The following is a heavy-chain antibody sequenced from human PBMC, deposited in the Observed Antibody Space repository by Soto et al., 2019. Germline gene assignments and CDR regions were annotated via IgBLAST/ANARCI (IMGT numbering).Heavy chain of an antibody. Sequence: GGSLRLSCAASGFTFSSYSMNWVRQAPGKGLEWVSSISSSSSYIYYADSVKGRFTISRDNAKNSLYLQMNSLRAEDTAVYYCARSPYCTNGVCYKGWRDTGHFDYWGQGTLVTVSS. CDR3: ARSPYCTNGVCYKGWRDTGHFDY. J-gene: IGHJ4*02. D-gene: IGHD2-8*01. V-gene: IGHV3-21*01. CDR2: ISSSSSYI. CDR1: GFTFSSYS.